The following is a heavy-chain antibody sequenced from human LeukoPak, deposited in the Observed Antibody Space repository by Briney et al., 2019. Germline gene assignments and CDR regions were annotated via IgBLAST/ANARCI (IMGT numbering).Heavy chain of an antibody. Sequence: ASVKVSCKASGGTFSSYAISWVRQAPGQGLEWMGRIIPILGIANYAQKFQGRVTITADKSTSTAYMELSSLRSEDTAVYYCARDPSGHNAFDIWGQGTMVTVSS. J-gene: IGHJ3*02. D-gene: IGHD3-10*01. V-gene: IGHV1-69*04. CDR2: IIPILGIA. CDR1: GGTFSSYA. CDR3: ARDPSGHNAFDI.